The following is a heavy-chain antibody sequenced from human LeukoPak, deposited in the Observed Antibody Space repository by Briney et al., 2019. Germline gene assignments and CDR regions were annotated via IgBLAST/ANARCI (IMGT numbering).Heavy chain of an antibody. CDR2: IYNSGST. CDR1: GGSLSSYY. J-gene: IGHJ4*02. V-gene: IGHV4-59*08. D-gene: IGHD5-18*01. Sequence: SETLSLTCTVSGGSLSSYYWSWIRQPPGKGLEWIGYIYNSGSTNYNPSLKSRVTISVDTSKNQFSLKLTSVTAAGTAVYYCARKDGYSTPFDYWGQGTLVTVSS. CDR3: ARKDGYSTPFDY.